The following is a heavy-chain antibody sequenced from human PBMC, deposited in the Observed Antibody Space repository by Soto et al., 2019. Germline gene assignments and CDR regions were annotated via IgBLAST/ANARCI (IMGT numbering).Heavy chain of an antibody. CDR3: ARHKDTSSRYLLPDF. J-gene: IGHJ4*02. Sequence: EALSLTCTVSGGSISSRSYYWGWIRQPPGKGLEWIGSIYYSGNAYYNPSLKSRVAVSVDTSKNQFSLKVTSVTATDTAVYYCARHKDTSSRYLLPDFWGQGTLVTVSS. CDR1: GGSISSRSYY. CDR2: IYYSGNA. V-gene: IGHV4-39*01. D-gene: IGHD6-13*01.